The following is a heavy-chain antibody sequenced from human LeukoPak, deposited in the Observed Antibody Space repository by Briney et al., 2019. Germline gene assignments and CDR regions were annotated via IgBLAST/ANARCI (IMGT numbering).Heavy chain of an antibody. D-gene: IGHD2-15*01. CDR1: GFIFNDYA. CDR3: ARLSGWLGAFDN. J-gene: IGHJ3*02. Sequence: GGSLRLSCTASGFIFNDYAMHWVRQLPGKRLEWVSLISGDGDNTHSADSVKGRFSISRDNSKNSLYLQLNSLRTEDTALYYCARLSGWLGAFDNWGQGTLVTVSS. CDR2: ISGDGDNT. V-gene: IGHV3-43*02.